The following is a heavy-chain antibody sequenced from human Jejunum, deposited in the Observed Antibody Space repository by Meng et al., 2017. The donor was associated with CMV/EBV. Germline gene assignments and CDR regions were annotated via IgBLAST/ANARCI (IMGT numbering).Heavy chain of an antibody. CDR2: IHDTGST. J-gene: IGHJ5*02. CDR1: GGSIGSGDDY. Sequence: QLPLRESGPGLVKPSQPLSLTCPVTGGSIGSGDDYWSWTRQPPGKGLEWIGYIHDTGSTYDNPSLKSRVDISLGTSRNHFSLTLSSVTAADTAVYYCARDAPPNNYGWFDPWGQGTLVTVSS. CDR3: ARDAPPNNYGWFDP. V-gene: IGHV4-31*02. D-gene: IGHD5-18*01.